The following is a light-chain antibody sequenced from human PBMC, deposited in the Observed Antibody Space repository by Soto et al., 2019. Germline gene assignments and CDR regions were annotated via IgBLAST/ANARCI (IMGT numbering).Light chain of an antibody. V-gene: IGKV1-9*01. CDR1: HGVSSY. CDR3: QQVNNYPYT. Sequence: IQLTQSPSSLSASVGDIVTITFRASHGVSSYLAWYQQKPGKAPKLLIYGASTLQGGVPSRFSGSGSGTDFTLSISSLQPEDFATYYCQQVNNYPYTFGQGTKVDIK. J-gene: IGKJ2*01. CDR2: GAS.